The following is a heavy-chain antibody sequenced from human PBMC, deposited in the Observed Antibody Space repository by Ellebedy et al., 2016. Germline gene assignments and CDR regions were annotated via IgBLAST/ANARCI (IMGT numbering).Heavy chain of an antibody. CDR2: IYPEGADT. D-gene: IGHD1-26*01. Sequence: GESLKISCEASGYTFTDYWIAWVRQRPGKGLEWMGIIYPEGADTKYSPSFEGQVTISADRTTRIASLQWRSLRDSDSAVYYCARGLLEGEPHGLAVWGQGTAVIVSS. J-gene: IGHJ6*02. CDR3: ARGLLEGEPHGLAV. V-gene: IGHV5-51*01. CDR1: GYTFTDYW.